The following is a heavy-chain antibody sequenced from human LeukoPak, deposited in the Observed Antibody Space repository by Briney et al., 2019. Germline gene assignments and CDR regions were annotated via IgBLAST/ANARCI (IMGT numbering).Heavy chain of an antibody. V-gene: IGHV4-39*02. Sequence: AETLSLTCTVSGGPISSSNYYWGRIRQPPGKGLEWIASIHCSETTYYNPSLKSRVTISVDTSKNHFSLRLSSVTAADTAVYYCARDLRQQLGGVWGQGTLVTVSS. J-gene: IGHJ4*02. D-gene: IGHD6-13*01. CDR2: IHCSETT. CDR1: GGPISSSNYY. CDR3: ARDLRQQLGGV.